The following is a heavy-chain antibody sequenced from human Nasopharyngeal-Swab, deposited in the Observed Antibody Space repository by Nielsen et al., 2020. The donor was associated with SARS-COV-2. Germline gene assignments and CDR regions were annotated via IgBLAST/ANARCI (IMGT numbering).Heavy chain of an antibody. V-gene: IGHV3-21*01. J-gene: IGHJ5*02. Sequence: WIRQPPGKGLEWVSSISSSSSYIYYADSVKGRFTISRDNAKNSLYLQMNSLRAEDTAVYYCARDVGIVLNTLWNWFDPWGQGTLVTVSS. CDR3: ARDVGIVLNTLWNWFDP. CDR2: ISSSSSYI. D-gene: IGHD3-16*02.